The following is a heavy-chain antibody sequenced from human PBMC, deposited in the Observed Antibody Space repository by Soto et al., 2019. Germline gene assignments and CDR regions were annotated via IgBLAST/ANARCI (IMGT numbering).Heavy chain of an antibody. CDR1: GGSISSYY. Sequence: QVQLQESGPGLVKPSETLSLTCTVSGGSISSYYWRWIRQPPGKGLEWIGDIYYSGSTNYNPSLKRRATISVDTPKSQFPRKLSSVTAADAAVYYCARRWGRTCDYWGQGTLVTVSS. CDR3: ARRWGRTCDY. D-gene: IGHD1-26*01. CDR2: IYYSGST. V-gene: IGHV4-59*08. J-gene: IGHJ4*02.